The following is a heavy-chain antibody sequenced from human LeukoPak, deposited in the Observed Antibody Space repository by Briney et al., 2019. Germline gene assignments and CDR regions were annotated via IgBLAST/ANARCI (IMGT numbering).Heavy chain of an antibody. CDR2: ISWDGGST. J-gene: IGHJ4*02. D-gene: IGHD3-22*01. Sequence: GGSLRLSCAASGFTFDDYTMHWVRQAPGKGLEWVSLISWDGGSTYYADSVKGRFTISRDNSKNSLYLQMNSLRAEDTAVYYCANDHSYYYDSSGYFDYWGQGTLVTVSS. CDR3: ANDHSYYYDSSGYFDY. CDR1: GFTFDDYT. V-gene: IGHV3-43*01.